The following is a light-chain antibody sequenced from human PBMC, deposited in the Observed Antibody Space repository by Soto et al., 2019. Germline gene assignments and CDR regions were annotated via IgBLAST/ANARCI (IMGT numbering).Light chain of an antibody. J-gene: IGKJ1*01. CDR3: QEYGSSMGM. V-gene: IGKV3-20*01. CDR2: GAS. CDR1: SSVSSRD. Sequence: TVLTQSTEKPSRSSVRTASLSCXXRSSVSSRDLAWYQQKLGQAPRLPIYGASSRATGIPDRFSGSGSGTDFTLTISRLEPEDFAVYCCQEYGSSMGMFGQGSIV.